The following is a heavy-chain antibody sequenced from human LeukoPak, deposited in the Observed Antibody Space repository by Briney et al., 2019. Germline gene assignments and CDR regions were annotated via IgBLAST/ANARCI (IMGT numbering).Heavy chain of an antibody. Sequence: ASVKVSCKASGYTFTGYYMHWVRQAPGQGLEWMGRINPNSGGTNYAQKFQGRVTMTRDTSISTAYMELSRLRSEDTAVYYCARDLRGDGYNADYWGQGTLVTVSS. CDR1: GYTFTGYY. CDR2: INPNSGGT. V-gene: IGHV1-2*06. J-gene: IGHJ4*02. CDR3: ARDLRGDGYNADY. D-gene: IGHD5-24*01.